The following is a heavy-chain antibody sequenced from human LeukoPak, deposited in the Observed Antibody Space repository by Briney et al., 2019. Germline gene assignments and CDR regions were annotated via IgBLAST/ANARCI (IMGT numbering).Heavy chain of an antibody. D-gene: IGHD1-26*01. CDR3: AKEISGSYPY. CDR2: ISGSGGST. J-gene: IGHJ4*02. CDR1: GFTLSSYA. Sequence: RGSLRLSCAASGFTLSSYALSWVRHAPGKGLEWVSAISGSGGSTYYADSVKGRFTISRDNSKNAMYLQMNSLRAEDTAVYYCAKEISGSYPYWGQGTLVTVSS. V-gene: IGHV3-23*01.